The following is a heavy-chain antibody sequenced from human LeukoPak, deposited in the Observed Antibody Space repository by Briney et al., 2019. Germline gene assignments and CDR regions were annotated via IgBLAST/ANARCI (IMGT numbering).Heavy chain of an antibody. J-gene: IGHJ4*02. D-gene: IGHD6-13*01. V-gene: IGHV1-69*01. Sequence: SVKVSCKASGGTFSNYAINWVRQAPGQGLKWMGGIIPIFSTASYAQKFQCRVTITADESTSTAYMDLSSLRSEDTAVYYCARDRAGAGTWFDYWGQGTLVTVSS. CDR2: IIPIFSTA. CDR3: ARDRAGAGTWFDY. CDR1: GGTFSNYA.